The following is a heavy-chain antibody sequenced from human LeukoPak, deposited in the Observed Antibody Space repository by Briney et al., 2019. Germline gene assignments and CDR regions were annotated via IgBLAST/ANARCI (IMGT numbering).Heavy chain of an antibody. D-gene: IGHD2-2*01. CDR1: GFSLSSYW. V-gene: IGHV5-51*01. Sequence: GGALKMPCKGFGFSLSSYWVGWVRQRPGKGLEGMGILYPGDSDTRYSPSFQGQVTISADKSISTAYLQWSSLKASDTAMYYCARQNCSGTSCYGWFDPWGQGTLVTVSS. CDR2: LYPGDSDT. J-gene: IGHJ5*02. CDR3: ARQNCSGTSCYGWFDP.